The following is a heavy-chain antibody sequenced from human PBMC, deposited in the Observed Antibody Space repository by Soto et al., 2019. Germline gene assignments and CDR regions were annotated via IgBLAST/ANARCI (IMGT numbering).Heavy chain of an antibody. CDR2: IIPTSGTA. CDR1: GGPFSSDA. V-gene: IGHV1-69*13. CDR3: ARGQGYCSGGICYYYYYGMDV. D-gene: IGHD2-15*01. Sequence: ASVKVSCKASGGPFSSDAFSWVRQAPGQGLEWMGGIIPTSGTANYAQKFQGRATITADESTSTAYMELSSLTSEDTAVYFCARGQGYCSGGICYYYYYGMDVWGQGTTVTVFS. J-gene: IGHJ6*02.